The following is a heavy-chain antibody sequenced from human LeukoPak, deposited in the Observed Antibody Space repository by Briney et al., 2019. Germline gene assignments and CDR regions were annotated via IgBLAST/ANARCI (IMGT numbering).Heavy chain of an antibody. CDR3: ARGPYYYDSSGYYPFDY. D-gene: IGHD3-22*01. CDR1: GGSISSYY. Sequence: SETLSLTCTVSGGSISSYYWSWIRQPAGKGLEWIGRIYTSGSTNYNPSLKSRVTMSVDTSKNQFSLKLSSVTAADTAVYYCARGPYYYDSSGYYPFDYWGQGTLVTVSP. J-gene: IGHJ4*02. V-gene: IGHV4-4*07. CDR2: IYTSGST.